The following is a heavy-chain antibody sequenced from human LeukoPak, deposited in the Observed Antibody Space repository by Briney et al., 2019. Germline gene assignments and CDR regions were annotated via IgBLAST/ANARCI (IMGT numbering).Heavy chain of an antibody. D-gene: IGHD4-17*01. J-gene: IGHJ4*02. Sequence: SETLSLTCTVSGXSISSGDYYWSWIRQPPGKGLEWIGYIYYSGSTYYNPSLQSRVIISVDTSKIQFSLKLTSVTAADTAVYYCARALYSMTTVTTEYWFDYWGQGTLVTVSS. CDR2: IYYSGST. V-gene: IGHV4-30-4*01. CDR1: GXSISSGDYY. CDR3: ARALYSMTTVTTEYWFDY.